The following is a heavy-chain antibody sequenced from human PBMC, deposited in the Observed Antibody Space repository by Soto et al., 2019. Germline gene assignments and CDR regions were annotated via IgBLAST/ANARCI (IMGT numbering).Heavy chain of an antibody. D-gene: IGHD3-22*01. J-gene: IGHJ3*02. CDR3: AKDGYYDSSGYYYDAFDI. V-gene: IGHV3-43*02. CDR2: ISGDGGST. Sequence: GGSLRLSCAASGFTFDDYAMHWVRQAPGKGLEWVSLISGDGGSTYYADSVKGRFTISRDNSKNSLYLQMNSLRTEDTALYYCAKDGYYDSSGYYYDAFDIWGQGTMVTVSS. CDR1: GFTFDDYA.